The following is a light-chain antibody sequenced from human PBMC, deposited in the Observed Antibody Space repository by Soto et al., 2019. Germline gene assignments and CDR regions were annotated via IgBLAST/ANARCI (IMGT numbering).Light chain of an antibody. CDR1: SSDVGAYNF. CDR3: TSYAGSNNLV. Sequence: QSALTQPPSASGSPGQSVTISCTGTSSDVGAYNFVSWYQQHPGKAPKLMIYRVIKRPSGVPDRFSGSKSGNTASLTVSGLQAEEEADYYCTSYAGSNNLVFGGGTKLTVL. V-gene: IGLV2-8*01. J-gene: IGLJ2*01. CDR2: RVI.